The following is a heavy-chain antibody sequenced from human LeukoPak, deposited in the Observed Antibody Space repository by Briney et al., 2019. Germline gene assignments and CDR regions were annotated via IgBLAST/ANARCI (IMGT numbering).Heavy chain of an antibody. V-gene: IGHV3-9*01. CDR1: RFTFYDYA. D-gene: IGHD3-22*01. CDR2: ITRYSGSI. Sequence: PGRSLRHSCAAFRFTFYDYAMHWVRHAPPQGVAWVAGITRYSGSINYADSVKGRFPISRVDAKSSLFRQMNSLRPEDTAFYFCAKVMFYSDSRGYFSRRGPSFDSWGEGTLVTVSS. CDR3: AKVMFYSDSRGYFSRRGPSFDS. J-gene: IGHJ4*02.